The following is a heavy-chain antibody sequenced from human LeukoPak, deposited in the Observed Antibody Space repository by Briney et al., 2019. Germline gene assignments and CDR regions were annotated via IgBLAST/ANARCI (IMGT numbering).Heavy chain of an antibody. J-gene: IGHJ4*02. Sequence: PGGSLRLSCAASGFTFSSYAMSWVRQAPGKGLEWVSAISGSGGSTYYAASVKGRFTISRDNSKNTLYLQMNSLRPEDTAVYYYAKDPTFSAYVLRYFDWLDPKDYWGQGTLVTVSS. CDR3: AKDPTFSAYVLRYFDWLDPKDY. CDR1: GFTFSSYA. CDR2: ISGSGGST. V-gene: IGHV3-23*01. D-gene: IGHD3-9*01.